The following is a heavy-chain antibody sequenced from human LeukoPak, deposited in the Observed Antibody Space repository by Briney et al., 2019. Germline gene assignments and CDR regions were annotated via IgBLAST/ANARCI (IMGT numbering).Heavy chain of an antibody. D-gene: IGHD2-2*01. V-gene: IGHV1-18*01. J-gene: IGHJ6*02. CDR3: ARDLDIVVVPAAIYYYYGMDV. CDR2: ISAYSGNT. Sequence: ASVKVSCKASGYTFTSYGISWVRQALGQGLEWMGWISAYSGNTNYAQKLQGRVTMTTDTSTSTAYMELRSLRSDDTAVYYCARDLDIVVVPAAIYYYYGMDVWGQGTTVTVSS. CDR1: GYTFTSYG.